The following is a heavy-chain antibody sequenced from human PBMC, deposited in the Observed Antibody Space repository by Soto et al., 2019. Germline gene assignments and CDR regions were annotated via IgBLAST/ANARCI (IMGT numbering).Heavy chain of an antibody. Sequence: EVQLLESGGDLVQPGGSLRLSCAASGFNVGAFAVNWVRQAPGKGLEWVSGISVSDAFIYYADSVRGRFSISRDASENILYLQMNSLRVDDMALYYCTRETVAAITGLDYWGPGTLVTVS. V-gene: IGHV3-23*01. CDR2: ISVSDAFI. J-gene: IGHJ4*02. CDR1: GFNVGAFA. CDR3: TRETVAAITGLDY. D-gene: IGHD1-20*01.